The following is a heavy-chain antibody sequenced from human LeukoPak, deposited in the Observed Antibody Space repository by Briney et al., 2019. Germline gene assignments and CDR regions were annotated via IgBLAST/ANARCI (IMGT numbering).Heavy chain of an antibody. CDR2: IYYSGST. D-gene: IGHD1-26*01. J-gene: IGHJ3*02. CDR3: ARGGRIVGATDAFDI. V-gene: IGHV4-59*01. CDR1: GGSISSYY. Sequence: SETLSLTCTVSGGSISSYYWSWIRQPPGKGLEWIGYIYYSGSTNYNPSLKSRVTISVDTSKNQFSLKLSSVTAADTAVYYCARGGRIVGATDAFDIWGQGTMVTVSS.